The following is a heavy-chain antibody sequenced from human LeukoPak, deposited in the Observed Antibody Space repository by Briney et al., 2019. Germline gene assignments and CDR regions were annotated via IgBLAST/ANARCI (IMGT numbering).Heavy chain of an antibody. J-gene: IGHJ6*03. Sequence: TSVKVSCKASGYTFTSYGISWVRQAPGQGLEWMGWISAYNGNTNYAQKLQGRVTMTTDTSTSTAYMELRSLRSEDTAVYYCARDVELLGYYYMDVWGKGTTVTVSS. D-gene: IGHD1-26*01. V-gene: IGHV1-18*01. CDR2: ISAYNGNT. CDR3: ARDVELLGYYYMDV. CDR1: GYTFTSYG.